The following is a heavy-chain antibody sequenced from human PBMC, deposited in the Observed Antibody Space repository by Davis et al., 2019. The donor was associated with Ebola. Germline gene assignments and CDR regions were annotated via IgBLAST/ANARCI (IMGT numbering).Heavy chain of an antibody. CDR2: IKQDGSVK. Sequence: GGSLRLSCAASGFTFSNYWMTWVRQAPGKGLEWVANIKQDGSVKYYVDSVRGRFTISRDNAENSVYLQMNSLRAEDTAVYYCAKEQTSACYEWGQGTLVTVSS. CDR1: GFTFSNYW. V-gene: IGHV3-7*03. J-gene: IGHJ4*02. D-gene: IGHD6-19*01. CDR3: AKEQTSACYE.